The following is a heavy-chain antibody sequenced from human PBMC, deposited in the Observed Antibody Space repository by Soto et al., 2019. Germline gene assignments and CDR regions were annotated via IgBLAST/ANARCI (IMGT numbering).Heavy chain of an antibody. J-gene: IGHJ4*02. CDR2: ISAYNGNT. CDR1: GYTLTSYA. D-gene: IGHD5-18*01. Sequence: ASVKVSCKASGYTLTSYAISWVRQAPGQGLEWMGWISAYNGNTNYAQKLQGRVTMTTDTSTTTAYMELRSLRADDTAVYYCAKGGYTFAYEWGQGALVTVSS. V-gene: IGHV1-18*01. CDR3: AKGGYTFAYE.